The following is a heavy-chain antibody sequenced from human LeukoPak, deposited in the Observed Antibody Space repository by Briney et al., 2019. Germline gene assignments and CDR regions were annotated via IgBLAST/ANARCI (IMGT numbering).Heavy chain of an antibody. V-gene: IGHV3-23*01. D-gene: IGHD3-22*01. CDR1: GFAFSSYT. CDR2: ISGSGRNT. J-gene: IGHJ4*02. CDR3: FTNYYDSSSYHPDFDY. Sequence: GGSLRLSCAASGFAFSSYTMNWVRQAPVKGLEWVATISGSGRNTYYADSVKGRFAISRDNSKNTLYLQMTSLRAEDTAVYYCFTNYYDSSSYHPDFDYWGQGALVTVSS.